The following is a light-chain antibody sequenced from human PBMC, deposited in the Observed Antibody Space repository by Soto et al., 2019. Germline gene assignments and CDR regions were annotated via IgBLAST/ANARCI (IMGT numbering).Light chain of an antibody. CDR2: AAS. CDR3: QQYYSYPRT. Sequence: QLTQSPSSLSASVGDRVTITCRASQDINNHLVWYQQKPGKAPKLLIYAASTLQSGVPSRFSGSGSGTDFTLTISCLQSEDFATYYCQQYYSYPRTFGQGTKVDNK. V-gene: IGKV1-9*01. J-gene: IGKJ1*01. CDR1: QDINNH.